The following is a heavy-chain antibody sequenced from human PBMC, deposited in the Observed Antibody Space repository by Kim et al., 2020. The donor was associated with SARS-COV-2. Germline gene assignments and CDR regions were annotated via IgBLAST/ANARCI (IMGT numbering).Heavy chain of an antibody. CDR1: SGSFSGYY. Sequence: SETLSLTCAVYSGSFSGYYWTWIRQTPGKGLEWSGEINDSGGTNYNPSLKSRVTISADTSKNQFSLRLSSVTAADTAVYYCARGRRVGDLFSLDYWGQG. V-gene: IGHV4-34*01. CDR2: INDSGGT. CDR3: ARGRRVGDLFSLDY. D-gene: IGHD3-10*01. J-gene: IGHJ4*02.